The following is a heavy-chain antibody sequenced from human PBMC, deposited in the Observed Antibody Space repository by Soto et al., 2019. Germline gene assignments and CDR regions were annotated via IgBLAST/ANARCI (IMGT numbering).Heavy chain of an antibody. J-gene: IGHJ4*02. D-gene: IGHD6-13*01. Sequence: PSETLSLTCTVSGGSISSGGYYWSWIRQHPGKGLEWIGYIYYSGSTYYNPSLKSRVTISVDTSKNQFSLKLSSVTAADTAVYYCARVAEYSSSSHFDYWGQGTLVTVSS. CDR2: IYYSGST. CDR1: GGSISSGGYY. V-gene: IGHV4-31*03. CDR3: ARVAEYSSSSHFDY.